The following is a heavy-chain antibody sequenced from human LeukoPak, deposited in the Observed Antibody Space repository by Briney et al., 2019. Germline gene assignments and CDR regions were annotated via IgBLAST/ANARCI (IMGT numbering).Heavy chain of an antibody. CDR3: AKGQHSSSWYGFDY. Sequence: SGGSLRLSCAASGFTFSSYAMSWVRQAPGKGLEWVSAISGSGGSTYYADSVKGRFTISRDNSKNTLYLQMNSLRAEDTAVYYCAKGQHSSSWYGFDYWGQGTLATVSS. D-gene: IGHD6-13*01. V-gene: IGHV3-23*01. J-gene: IGHJ4*02. CDR1: GFTFSSYA. CDR2: ISGSGGST.